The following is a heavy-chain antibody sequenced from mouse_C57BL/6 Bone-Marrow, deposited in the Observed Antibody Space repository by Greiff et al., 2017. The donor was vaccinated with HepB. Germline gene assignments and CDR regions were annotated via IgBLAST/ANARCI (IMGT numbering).Heavy chain of an antibody. CDR2: ISYDGSN. CDR3: ARALYYYGSIHWYFDV. J-gene: IGHJ1*03. D-gene: IGHD1-1*01. V-gene: IGHV3-6*01. CDR1: GYSITSGYY. Sequence: EVQLQESGPGLVKPSQSLSLTCSVTGYSITSGYYWNWIRQFPGNKLEWMGYISYDGSNNYNPSLKNRISITRDTSKNQFFLKLNSVTTEDTATYYCARALYYYGSIHWYFDVWGTGTTVTVSS.